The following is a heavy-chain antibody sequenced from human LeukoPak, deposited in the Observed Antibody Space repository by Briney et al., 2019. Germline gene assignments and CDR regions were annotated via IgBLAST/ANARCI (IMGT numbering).Heavy chain of an antibody. CDR3: ARSIHPRGREDI. CDR1: GFTVSSNY. D-gene: IGHD2-21*01. Sequence: PGGSPRLSCAASGFTVSSNYMSWVRQAPGKGLEWVSVIYSGGSTYYADSVKGRFTISRDNSKNTLYLQMNSLRAEDTAVYYCARSIHPRGREDIWGQGTMVTVSS. J-gene: IGHJ3*02. CDR2: IYSGGST. V-gene: IGHV3-53*01.